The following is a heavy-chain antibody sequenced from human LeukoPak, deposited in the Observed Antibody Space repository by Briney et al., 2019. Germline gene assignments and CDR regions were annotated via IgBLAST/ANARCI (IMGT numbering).Heavy chain of an antibody. J-gene: IGHJ5*02. CDR3: ARERAAVVAATRVPGS. CDR1: GYTFTGYY. CDR2: INPSGGST. V-gene: IGHV1-46*01. Sequence: ASVKVSCKASGYTFTGYYLNWVRQAPGQGLEWMGVINPSGGSTTYAQKFQGRVTMTRDTSTSTVYMELSNLRSEDTAVYYCARERAAVVAATRVPGSWGQGTLVTVSS. D-gene: IGHD2-15*01.